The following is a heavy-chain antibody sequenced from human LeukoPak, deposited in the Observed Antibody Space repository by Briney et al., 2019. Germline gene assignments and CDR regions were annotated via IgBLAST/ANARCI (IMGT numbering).Heavy chain of an antibody. CDR2: INPSGGST. CDR3: AIIVGANTFDY. D-gene: IGHD1-26*01. J-gene: IGHJ4*02. V-gene: IGHV1-46*01. Sequence: ASVKVSCKASGGTFSSYAISWVRQAPGQGLEWMGIINPSGGSTSYAQKFQGRVTMTRDTSTSTVYMELSSLRSEDTAVYYCAIIVGANTFDYWGQGTLVTVSS. CDR1: GGTFSSYA.